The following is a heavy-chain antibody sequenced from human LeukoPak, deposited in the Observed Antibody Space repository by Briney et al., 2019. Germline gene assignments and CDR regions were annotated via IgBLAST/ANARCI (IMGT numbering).Heavy chain of an antibody. J-gene: IGHJ5*02. D-gene: IGHD2-2*01. CDR3: AREWVVVPAANSWFDP. CDR2: IYWDDDK. V-gene: IGHV2-5*02. Sequence: SGPTLVKPTQTLTLTCTFSGFSLSTSGVGVGWIRQPPGKALEWLALIYWDDDKRYSPSLKSRLTITKDTSKNQVVLTMTNMDPVDTTTYYCAREWVVVPAANSWFDPWGQGTLVTVSS. CDR1: GFSLSTSGVG.